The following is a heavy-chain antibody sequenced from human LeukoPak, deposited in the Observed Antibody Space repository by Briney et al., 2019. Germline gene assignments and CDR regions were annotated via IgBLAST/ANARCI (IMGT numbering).Heavy chain of an antibody. CDR2: MNPNSGNT. V-gene: IGHV1-8*01. CDR1: GYTFTSYD. CDR3: ARGVRCGGDCYSVWFDP. Sequence: ASVKVSCKASGYTFTSYDINWVRQATGQGLEWMGWMNPNSGNTGYAQKFQGRVTMTRNTSISTAYMELSSLRSEDTAVYYCARGVRCGGDCYSVWFDPWGQGTLVTVSS. D-gene: IGHD2-21*02. J-gene: IGHJ5*02.